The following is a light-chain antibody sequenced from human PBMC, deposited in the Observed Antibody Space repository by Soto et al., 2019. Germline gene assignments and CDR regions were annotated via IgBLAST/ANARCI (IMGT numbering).Light chain of an antibody. Sequence: EIVLTQSPGTLSLSAGERAMLSCRASQRVDSTYLAWYQQKPGQAPRLLIYSASSRAAGIPDAFSGSGSGADFTLTISRLEPEDLAVYXCQYYDASQGINFGQGTRLEIK. CDR2: SAS. V-gene: IGKV3-20*01. CDR1: QRVDSTY. CDR3: QYYDASQGIN. J-gene: IGKJ5*01.